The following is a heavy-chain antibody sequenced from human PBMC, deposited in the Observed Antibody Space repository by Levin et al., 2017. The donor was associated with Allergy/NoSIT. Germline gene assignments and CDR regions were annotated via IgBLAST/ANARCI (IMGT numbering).Heavy chain of an antibody. V-gene: IGHV3-9*01. J-gene: IGHJ3*02. D-gene: IGHD6-19*01. CDR2: ISWNSGSI. CDR1: GFTFDDYA. CDR3: AKDSSGWPNDAFDI. Sequence: SLKISCAASGFTFDDYAMHWVRQAPGKGLEWVSGISWNSGSIGYADSVKGRFTISRDNAKNSLYLQMNSLRAEDTALYYCAKDSSGWPNDAFDIWGQGTMVTVSS.